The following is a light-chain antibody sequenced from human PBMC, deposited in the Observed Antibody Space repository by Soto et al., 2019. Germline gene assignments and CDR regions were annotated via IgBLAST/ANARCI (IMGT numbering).Light chain of an antibody. V-gene: IGLV2-14*01. CDR3: SSYTTSSSYF. Sequence: QSALTQPASVSGSPGQSITISCTGTSSDVGAYNFVSWYQQHPGKAPKLMIYDVSDRPSGVSNRFSGSKSGNTASLTSSGLQAEDEADDYCSSYTTSSSYFFGTGTKVTGL. CDR2: DVS. J-gene: IGLJ1*01. CDR1: SSDVGAYNF.